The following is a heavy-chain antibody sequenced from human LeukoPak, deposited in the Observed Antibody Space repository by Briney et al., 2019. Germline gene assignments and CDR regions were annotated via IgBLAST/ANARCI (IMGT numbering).Heavy chain of an antibody. J-gene: IGHJ4*02. V-gene: IGHV1-69*13. CDR3: ARDRGTMVRGVITLND. D-gene: IGHD3-10*01. CDR2: IIPIFGTA. Sequence: ASVKVSCKASGGTFSRYAISWVRQAPGQGLEWMGGIIPIFGTANYAQKFQGRVTITADESTSTAYMELSSLRSEDTAVYYCARDRGTMVRGVITLNDWGQGTLVTVSS. CDR1: GGTFSRYA.